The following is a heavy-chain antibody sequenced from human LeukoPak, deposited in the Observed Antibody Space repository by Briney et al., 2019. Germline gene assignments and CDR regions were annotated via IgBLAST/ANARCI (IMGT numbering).Heavy chain of an antibody. Sequence: SETLSLTCTVSGGSISSYYWSWIRQPAGKGLEWIGGIYTSGSTNYNPSFKSRVTMSVDTSKNQFSLKLSSVTAADTAVYYCARVSSYYDILTGYYNHWYFDLWGRGTLVAVSS. CDR2: IYTSGST. J-gene: IGHJ2*01. CDR3: ARVSSYYDILTGYYNHWYFDL. V-gene: IGHV4-4*07. D-gene: IGHD3-9*01. CDR1: GGSISSYY.